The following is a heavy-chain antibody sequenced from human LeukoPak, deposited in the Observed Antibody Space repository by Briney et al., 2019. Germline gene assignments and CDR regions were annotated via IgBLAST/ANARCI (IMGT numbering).Heavy chain of an antibody. Sequence: PSGTLSLTCTVSAGSISPYYWSWIRQPPGKGLEWLGYIYYSGSTDYNPSLMGRPTISVDTSKNQFSLTLTSVTEADTAVYYCAKYGSGAAYYMDVWGKGTTVTVSS. CDR2: IYYSGST. D-gene: IGHD3-10*01. V-gene: IGHV4-59*01. J-gene: IGHJ6*03. CDR1: AGSISPYY. CDR3: AKYGSGAAYYMDV.